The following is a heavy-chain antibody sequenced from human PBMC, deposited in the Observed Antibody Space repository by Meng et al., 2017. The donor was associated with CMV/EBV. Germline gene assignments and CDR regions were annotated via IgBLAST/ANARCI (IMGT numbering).Heavy chain of an antibody. CDR1: GYTFTGYY. CDR2: INPNSGGT. V-gene: IGHV1-2*02. Sequence: ASVKVSCKASGYTFTGYYMHWVRQAPGQGLEWMGWINPNSGGTNYAQKFQGRVTMTRDTSISTAYMELSRLRSDDTAVYYCARDRATTIFGDFDYWGQGTRVTVSS. D-gene: IGHD3-3*01. CDR3: ARDRATTIFGDFDY. J-gene: IGHJ4*02.